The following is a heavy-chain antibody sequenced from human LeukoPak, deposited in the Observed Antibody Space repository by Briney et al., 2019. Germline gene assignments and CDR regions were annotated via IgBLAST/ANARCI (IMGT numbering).Heavy chain of an antibody. CDR3: AKERESYFEFDL. Sequence: PGGSLRLSCATSGFTFSSHWMHWVRQAPGKGLEWVSAISGSADNTYYVDSVKGRFTISRDNSRNTLYLQMNSLRAEDTAIYYCAKERESYFEFDLWGQGTLVTVSS. V-gene: IGHV3-23*01. J-gene: IGHJ4*02. CDR2: ISGSADNT. D-gene: IGHD1-26*01. CDR1: GFTFSSHW.